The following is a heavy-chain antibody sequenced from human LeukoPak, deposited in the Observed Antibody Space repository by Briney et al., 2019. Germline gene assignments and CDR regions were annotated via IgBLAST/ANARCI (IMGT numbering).Heavy chain of an antibody. D-gene: IGHD5-18*01. CDR2: INYSGST. J-gene: IGHJ4*02. CDR3: ARGRYNYALEDYFDY. Sequence: SETLSLTCTVSGGSISSYYWSWTRQPPGKGLEWIGYINYSGSTNYNPSLKSRVTISEDTSKNQFSLKLSSVTAADTAVYYCARGRYNYALEDYFDYWGQGTLVTVSS. CDR1: GGSISSYY. V-gene: IGHV4-59*01.